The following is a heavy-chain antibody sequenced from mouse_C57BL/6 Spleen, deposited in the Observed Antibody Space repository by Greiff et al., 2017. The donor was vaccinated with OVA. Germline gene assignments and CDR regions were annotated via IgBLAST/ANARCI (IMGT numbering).Heavy chain of an antibody. CDR3: ARKGAGTFWYFDV. J-gene: IGHJ1*03. V-gene: IGHV5-17*01. D-gene: IGHD4-1*01. CDR2: ISSGSSTI. CDR1: GFTFSDYG. Sequence: EVQLVESGGGLVKPGGSLKLSCAASGFTFSDYGMHWVRQAPEKGLEWVAYISSGSSTIYYADTVKGRFTISRDNARNTLFLQMTSLRSEDTALYCCARKGAGTFWYFDVWGTGTTVTVSS.